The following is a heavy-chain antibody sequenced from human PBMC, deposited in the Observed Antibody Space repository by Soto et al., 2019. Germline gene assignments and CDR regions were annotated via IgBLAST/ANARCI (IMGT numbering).Heavy chain of an antibody. CDR2: ISTSNGGT. J-gene: IGHJ4*02. D-gene: IGHD5-18*01. Sequence: QVQLVQSGAEVKKPGASVTVSCKVSGYTFTTYGISWVRQAPGQGLEWMGWISTSNGGTNYARNLQGRVTMTTDTSTSTGYLELRSLRSDDTAVHYCAGDVGNGFGYGYGYWGQGALVTVSS. CDR1: GYTFTTYG. CDR3: AGDVGNGFGYGYGY. V-gene: IGHV1-18*01.